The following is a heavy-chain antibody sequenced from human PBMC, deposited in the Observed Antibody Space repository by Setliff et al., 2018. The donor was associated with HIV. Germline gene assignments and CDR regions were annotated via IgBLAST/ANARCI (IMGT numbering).Heavy chain of an antibody. D-gene: IGHD6-13*01. J-gene: IGHJ5*02. CDR2: INHGGST. V-gene: IGHV4-34*01. CDR1: GGSFSDYY. Sequence: PSETLSLTCAVYGGSFSDYYWSWIRQTPGKGLEWIGEINHGGSTNHNPSLKSRVTMSVVTSKNQFSLKVNSGTAADTAVYYCAGVDTITAAFRFDPWGQGTLVTVSS. CDR3: AGVDTITAAFRFDP.